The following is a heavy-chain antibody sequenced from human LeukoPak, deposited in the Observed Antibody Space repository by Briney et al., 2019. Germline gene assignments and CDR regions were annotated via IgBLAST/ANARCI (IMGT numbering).Heavy chain of an antibody. V-gene: IGHV3-15*01. CDR3: TTVILNVYGIQLWYDAFDI. CDR1: GFTFSNAW. Sequence: GGSLRLSCAASGFTFSNAWMSWVRQAPGKGLEWVGRIKSKTDGGTTDYAAPVKGRFTIPRDDSKNTLYLQMNSLKTEDTAVYYCTTVILNVYGIQLWYDAFDIWGQGTMVTVSS. J-gene: IGHJ3*02. D-gene: IGHD5-18*01. CDR2: IKSKTDGGTT.